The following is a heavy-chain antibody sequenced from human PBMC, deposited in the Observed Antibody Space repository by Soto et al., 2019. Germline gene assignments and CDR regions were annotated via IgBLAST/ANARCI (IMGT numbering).Heavy chain of an antibody. V-gene: IGHV3-33*01. CDR2: ILNDGSNR. Sequence: QVQLVESGGGVVQPGRSLRLSCAASEFTFSNYGMHWVRQAPGKGLEWVAVILNDGSNRYHADSVKDRFTISRDNSKNPLYLQMNSLRAEDTAVYYCATDDEYSGNGMDVWGQGTTVTVS. CDR1: EFTFSNYG. CDR3: ATDDEYSGNGMDV. J-gene: IGHJ6*02. D-gene: IGHD3-10*01.